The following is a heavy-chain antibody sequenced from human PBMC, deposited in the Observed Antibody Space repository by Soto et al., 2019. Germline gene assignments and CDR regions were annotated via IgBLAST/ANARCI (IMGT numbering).Heavy chain of an antibody. CDR1: GGSISSYY. Sequence: PSETLSLTCTVSGGSISSYYWSWIRQPPGKGLEWIGYIYYSGSTNYNPSLKSRVTISVDTSKNQFSLKLSSVIAADTAVYYCARDWRIAGRPGYWFDPWGQGTLVTVSS. CDR2: IYYSGST. CDR3: ARDWRIAGRPGYWFDP. D-gene: IGHD6-6*01. J-gene: IGHJ5*02. V-gene: IGHV4-59*01.